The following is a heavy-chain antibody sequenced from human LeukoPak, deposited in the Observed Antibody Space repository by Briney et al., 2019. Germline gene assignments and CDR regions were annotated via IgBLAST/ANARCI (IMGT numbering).Heavy chain of an antibody. Sequence: GGSLRLSCAASGFTFSNAGMSWVRQAPGKGLEWVGRIKSKTDGGTTDYAAHVKGRFTISRDDSKNTLDLQMNSLKTEDTAVYYCTTDYGGNAAAFDIWGQGTMVTVSS. D-gene: IGHD4-23*01. J-gene: IGHJ3*02. CDR2: IKSKTDGGTT. CDR1: GFTFSNAG. V-gene: IGHV3-15*01. CDR3: TTDYGGNAAAFDI.